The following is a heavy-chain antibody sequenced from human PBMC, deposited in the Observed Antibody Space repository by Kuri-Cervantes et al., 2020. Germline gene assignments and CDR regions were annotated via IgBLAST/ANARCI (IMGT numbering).Heavy chain of an antibody. V-gene: IGHV1-2*02. CDR1: GYTFTGYY. CDR2: IDPNSGDK. J-gene: IGHJ4*02. CDR3: ARDRGWNSGEDRMDFDY. Sequence: ASVKVSCKASGYTFTGYYIHWVRQAPGRGLEWMGLIDPNSGDKRYPQKFQGRVTMTLDTSISTVYMELSRLRSDDTAVYYCARDRGWNSGEDRMDFDYWGQGTLVTVSS. D-gene: IGHD5-12*01.